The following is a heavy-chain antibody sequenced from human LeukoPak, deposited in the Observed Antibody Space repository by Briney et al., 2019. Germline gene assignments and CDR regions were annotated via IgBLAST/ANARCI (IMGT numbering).Heavy chain of an antibody. CDR3: ARDRDPFHDSSGYLFDY. D-gene: IGHD3-22*01. J-gene: IGHJ4*02. V-gene: IGHV1-69*13. CDR2: IIPIFGTA. Sequence: ASVKVSCKASGGTLSSYAISWVRQAPGQGLEWMGGIIPIFGTANYAQKFQGRVTITADESTSTAYMELSSLRSEDTAVYYCARDRDPFHDSSGYLFDYWGQGTLVTVSS. CDR1: GGTLSSYA.